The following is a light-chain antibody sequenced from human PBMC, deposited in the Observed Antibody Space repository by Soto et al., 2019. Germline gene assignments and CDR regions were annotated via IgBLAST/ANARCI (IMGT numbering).Light chain of an antibody. CDR3: QRKSLT. J-gene: IGKJ3*01. Sequence: DIVLTQSPATLSLSPGEGATLSCRASQSVGTSLAWYQQKPGQAPRLLIYDASSRAAGIPARFAGSGSGTDFTLTISSLEPDDFAVYYCQRKSLTFGPGTTVDIK. V-gene: IGKV3-11*01. CDR1: QSVGTS. CDR2: DAS.